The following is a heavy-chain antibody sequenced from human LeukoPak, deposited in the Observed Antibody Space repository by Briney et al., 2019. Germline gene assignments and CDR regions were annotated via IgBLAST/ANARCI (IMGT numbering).Heavy chain of an antibody. CDR1: RCTFSNYA. D-gene: IGHD2-15*01. Sequence: PGRSLRLSCAVSRCTFSNYAMHWVRQAPGKGLEWVALISYDGRNKYYVDSVKGRFTVSRDNAKSTLYLQMNSLRGEDQAVYYCARDPALYCTGGSCREYYFDYWGQGALVTVSS. CDR2: ISYDGRNK. V-gene: IGHV3-30*04. CDR3: ARDPALYCTGGSCREYYFDY. J-gene: IGHJ4*02.